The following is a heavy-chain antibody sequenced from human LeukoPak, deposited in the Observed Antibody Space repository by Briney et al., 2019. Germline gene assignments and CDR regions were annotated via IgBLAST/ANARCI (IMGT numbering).Heavy chain of an antibody. CDR3: AKDPYGTRYFDY. D-gene: IGHD2-2*01. Sequence: ESGGSLRLSCAASGFTFSSHALSWVLQAPGKGLKWVSSLSGSGYNTYYADSVKGRFTISRDNSKNTVYLQMNSLRAEDTAVYYCAKDPYGTRYFDYWGQGTLVTVSS. CDR2: LSGSGYNT. CDR1: GFTFSSHA. V-gene: IGHV3-23*01. J-gene: IGHJ4*02.